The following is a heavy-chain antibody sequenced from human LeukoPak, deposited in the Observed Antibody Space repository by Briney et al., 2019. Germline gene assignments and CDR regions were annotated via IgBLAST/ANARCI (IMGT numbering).Heavy chain of an antibody. V-gene: IGHV3-33*01. CDR1: VFTFSSYV. J-gene: IGHJ3*02. CDR3: ASARPTSSWTAFDI. CDR2: IWFDGNNK. Sequence: GRSLRLSCAASVFTFSSYVMHWVRQAPGKGLEWVTIIWFDGNNKYYADSVKGRFTISRDNSKNTLYLQMNSLRAEDTAVYYCASARPTSSWTAFDIWGQGTMVTVSS. D-gene: IGHD6-13*01.